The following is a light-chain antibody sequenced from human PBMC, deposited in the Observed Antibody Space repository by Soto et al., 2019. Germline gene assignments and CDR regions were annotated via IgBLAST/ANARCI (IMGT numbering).Light chain of an antibody. CDR2: GAS. CDR1: QSVSSSY. Sequence: ELVLTQSPGTLSLSPGARAPLSCRASQSVSSSYLAWCQQKPGQAPRLLIYGASSRATGIPDRFSGSGSGTDFTLTISRLEPEDFAVYYCQQYGSSPLTFGGGTKVDIK. J-gene: IGKJ4*01. CDR3: QQYGSSPLT. V-gene: IGKV3-20*01.